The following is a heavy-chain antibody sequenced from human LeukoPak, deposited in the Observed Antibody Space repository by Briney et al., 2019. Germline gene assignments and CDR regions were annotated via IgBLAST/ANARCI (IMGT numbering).Heavy chain of an antibody. CDR3: AGSYHYYMDV. CDR2: ISYIGST. CDR1: GGSISNYY. J-gene: IGHJ6*03. Sequence: SETLSLTCTVSGGSISNYYWSWIRQPPGKGLEWIGYISYIGSTKYNPSLKSRVTISEDTSKKQFSLKLSSVTPADTAVYYCAGSYHYYMDVWGKGTTVTVSS. V-gene: IGHV4-59*01.